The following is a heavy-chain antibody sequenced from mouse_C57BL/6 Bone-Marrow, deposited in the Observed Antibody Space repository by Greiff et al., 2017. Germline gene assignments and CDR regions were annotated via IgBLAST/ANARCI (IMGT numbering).Heavy chain of an antibody. CDR2: IWRGGST. D-gene: IGHD2-2*01. V-gene: IGHV2-5*01. Sequence: VKLKESGPGLVQPSQSLSITCTVSGFSLTSYGVHWVRQSPGKGLEWLGVIWRGGSTDYNAAFMSRLSITKDNSKSQVFFKMNSLQADDTAIYYCAKKGRIYYGYDEGGGYAMDYWGQGTSVTVSS. CDR3: AKKGRIYYGYDEGGGYAMDY. CDR1: GFSLTSYG. J-gene: IGHJ4*01.